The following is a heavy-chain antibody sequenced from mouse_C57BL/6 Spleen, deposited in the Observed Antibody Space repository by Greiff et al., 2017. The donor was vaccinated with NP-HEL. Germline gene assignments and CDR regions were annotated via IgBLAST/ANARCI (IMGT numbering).Heavy chain of an antibody. J-gene: IGHJ2*01. D-gene: IGHD2-4*01. CDR3: ARIPSDYLDY. CDR1: GYTFTSYD. CDR2: IYPRDGST. V-gene: IGHV1-85*01. Sequence: QVQLKESGPELVKPGASVKLSCKASGYTFTSYDINWVKQRPGQGLEWIGRIYPRDGSTKYNEKLKGKATLTVDTSSSTAYMELHSLTSEDSAVYFCARIPSDYLDYWGQGTTLTVSS.